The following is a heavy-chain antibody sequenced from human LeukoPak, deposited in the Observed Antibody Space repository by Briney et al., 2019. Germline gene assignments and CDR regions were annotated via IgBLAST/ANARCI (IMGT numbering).Heavy chain of an antibody. V-gene: IGHV4-59*08. CDR2: ICYSGST. CDR1: GGSISSYY. D-gene: IGHD2-15*01. CDR3: ATRLGYCSGGSCYGRYWYFDL. Sequence: SETLSLTCTVSGGSISSYYWSWIRQPPGKGLEWIGYICYSGSTNYNPSLKSRVTISVDTSKNQFSLKLSSVTAADTAVYYCATRLGYCSGGSCYGRYWYFDLWGRGTLVTVSS. J-gene: IGHJ2*01.